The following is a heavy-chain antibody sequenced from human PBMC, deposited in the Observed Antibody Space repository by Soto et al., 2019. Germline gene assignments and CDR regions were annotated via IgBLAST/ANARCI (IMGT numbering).Heavy chain of an antibody. Sequence: PSETLSLTCTVSGGSVSSGSYYWSWIRQPPGKGLEWIGYIYYSGSTNYNPSLKSRVTISVDTSKNQFSLKLSSVTAADTAVYYCARVIGQDFVVVPAAHGPFYYYYGMDVWGQGTTVTVSS. CDR1: GGSVSSGSYY. CDR3: ARVIGQDFVVVPAAHGPFYYYYGMDV. D-gene: IGHD2-2*01. J-gene: IGHJ6*02. V-gene: IGHV4-61*01. CDR2: IYYSGST.